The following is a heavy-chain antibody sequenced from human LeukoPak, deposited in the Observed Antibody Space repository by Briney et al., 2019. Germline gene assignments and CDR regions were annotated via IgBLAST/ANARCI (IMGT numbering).Heavy chain of an antibody. CDR1: GGSFSGYY. Sequence: ETLSLTCAVYGGSFSGYYWSWIRQPPGKGLEWIGEINHSGSTNYNPSLKSRVTISVDTSKNQFSLKLSSVTAADTAVYYCARSEVLRYFDWPLLGRKANWFDPWGQGTLVTVSS. CDR3: ARSEVLRYFDWPLLGRKANWFDP. J-gene: IGHJ5*02. V-gene: IGHV4-34*01. D-gene: IGHD3-9*01. CDR2: INHSGST.